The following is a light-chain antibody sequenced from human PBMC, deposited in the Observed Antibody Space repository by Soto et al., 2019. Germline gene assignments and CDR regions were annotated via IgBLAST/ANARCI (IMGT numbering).Light chain of an antibody. Sequence: EIVMTQSPATLSVSPGERATLSCRAGESIINNLAWYQQKPGQAPRLLIYGAGTRAAGVPVRFSGRGSGTEFTLTISSLQSEDVGVYYCQQYGSSPLTFGGGTKVDIK. CDR2: GAG. V-gene: IGKV3-15*01. J-gene: IGKJ4*01. CDR1: ESIINN. CDR3: QQYGSSPLT.